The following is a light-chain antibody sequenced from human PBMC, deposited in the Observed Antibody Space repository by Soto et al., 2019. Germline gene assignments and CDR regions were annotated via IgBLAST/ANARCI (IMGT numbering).Light chain of an antibody. V-gene: IGKV3-20*01. CDR2: GAS. J-gene: IGKJ4*01. CDR3: QQYGSAPLP. CDR1: QSVSSSW. Sequence: EIVLTQSPGTLSLSPGARATLSCRASQSVSSSWLAWYQQKPGQAPRLLIYGASSKPTGITDRFSGSGSGTDLTLTISRLEPEDFVVYYCQQYGSAPLPFGGGTKVDIK.